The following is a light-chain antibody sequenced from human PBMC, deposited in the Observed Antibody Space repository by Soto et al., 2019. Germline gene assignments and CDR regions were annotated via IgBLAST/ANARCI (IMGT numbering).Light chain of an antibody. CDR3: TSYTGSSTLLYV. CDR1: SSDIGAFNY. CDR2: GVT. J-gene: IGLJ1*01. Sequence: LTQPASVSGSPGQSITISCTGSSSDIGAFNYVAWYQQHPGKAPKLIIHGVTNRPSGVSSRFSGSKSDYTASLTISGLQADNEADYYCTSYTGSSTLLYVFGTGTKSPS. V-gene: IGLV2-14*01.